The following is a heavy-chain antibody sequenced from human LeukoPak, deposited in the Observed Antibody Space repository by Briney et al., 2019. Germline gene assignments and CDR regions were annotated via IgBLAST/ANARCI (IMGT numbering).Heavy chain of an antibody. V-gene: IGHV3-66*02. J-gene: IGHJ6*02. Sequence: PGASLRLSCAASGFTFSNYAMSWVRQAPGKGLEWVSVIYNDGSTYYADSVKGRFTISRDNSKNTLYLQMNSLRAEDTAVYYCARDSDVWGQGTTVTVSS. CDR1: GFTFSNYA. CDR2: IYNDGST. CDR3: ARDSDV.